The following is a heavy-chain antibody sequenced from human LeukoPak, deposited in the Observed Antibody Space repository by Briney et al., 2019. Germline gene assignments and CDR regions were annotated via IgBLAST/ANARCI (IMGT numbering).Heavy chain of an antibody. J-gene: IGHJ4*02. D-gene: IGHD6-19*01. V-gene: IGHV3-30*18. CDR3: AKDGLESSGWYEGGYLDY. CDR1: GFTFSSYG. CDR2: ISYDGSNK. Sequence: RRSLRLSCEASGFTFSSYGIHWVRQAPGKGLEWVAVISYDGSNKYYADSVKGRFTISRDNSKNTLYLQMNSLRVEDTAVYYCAKDGLESSGWYEGGYLDYWGQGTLVTVSS.